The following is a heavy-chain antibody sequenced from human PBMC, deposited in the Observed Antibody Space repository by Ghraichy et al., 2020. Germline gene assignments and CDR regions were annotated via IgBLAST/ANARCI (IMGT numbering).Heavy chain of an antibody. Sequence: ASVKVSCKASGYTFTGYYMHWVRQAPGQGLEWMGWINPNSGGTNYAQKFQGRVTMTRDTSISTAYMELSRLRSDDTAVYYCARDGGDRQDPVYYYYGMDVWGQGTTVTVSS. D-gene: IGHD3-16*01. CDR3: ARDGGDRQDPVYYYYGMDV. V-gene: IGHV1-2*02. CDR2: INPNSGGT. J-gene: IGHJ6*02. CDR1: GYTFTGYY.